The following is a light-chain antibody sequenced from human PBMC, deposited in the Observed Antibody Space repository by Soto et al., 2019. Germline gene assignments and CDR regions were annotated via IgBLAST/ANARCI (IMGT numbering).Light chain of an antibody. CDR3: ATWDDSLSGPV. V-gene: IGLV1-47*01. CDR2: RNN. CDR1: TSNIGSNY. J-gene: IGLJ2*01. Sequence: QSVLPQPPSASGTPGQRVTVSCSGSTSNIGSNYVYWYQQAPRTAPKLLIYRNNQRPSGVPDRFSGSKSGTSASLAISGLRSEDEADYYCATWDDSLSGPVFGGGTKLT.